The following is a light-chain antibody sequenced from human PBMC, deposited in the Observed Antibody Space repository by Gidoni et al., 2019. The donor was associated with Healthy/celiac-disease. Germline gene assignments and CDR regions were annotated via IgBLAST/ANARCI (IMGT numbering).Light chain of an antibody. Sequence: DIQMTQSQSSLSASVGDRVTITCQASQDISNYLNWYQQKPGKAPKLLIYDAANLETGVPSRFSGSGSGTDVTFTISSLQPEDIATYYCQQYDNLPPYTFGQGTKLEIK. CDR1: QDISNY. CDR2: DAA. J-gene: IGKJ2*01. CDR3: QQYDNLPPYT. V-gene: IGKV1-33*01.